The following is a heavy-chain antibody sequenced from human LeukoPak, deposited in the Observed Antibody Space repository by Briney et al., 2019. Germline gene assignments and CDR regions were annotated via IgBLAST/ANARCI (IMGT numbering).Heavy chain of an antibody. CDR2: IRYDGGDY. CDR1: GFSFSSYG. J-gene: IGHJ5*02. Sequence: GRTLRLSCAASGFSFSSYGVHWVREAPGKGLGWVAVIRYDGGDYYYADSVKGRFPISRDNSKNTLYLQMNSLRAEDTAVYCCATHYHGSGSYYNVGGPWGQGTLVTVSS. V-gene: IGHV3-33*01. D-gene: IGHD3-10*01. CDR3: ATHYHGSGSYYNVGGP.